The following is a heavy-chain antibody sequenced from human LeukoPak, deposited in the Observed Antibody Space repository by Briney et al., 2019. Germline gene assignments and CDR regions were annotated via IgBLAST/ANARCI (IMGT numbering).Heavy chain of an antibody. CDR1: GGSFSGYY. CDR2: INHSGST. Sequence: SETLSLTCAVYGGSFSGYYWSWIRQPPGKGLEWIGEINHSGSTNYNPSLKSRVTISVDTSKNQFSLKLSSVTAADTAVYYCARDTAGVGTVDYWGQGTLVTVSS. J-gene: IGHJ4*02. V-gene: IGHV4-34*01. CDR3: ARDTAGVGTVDY. D-gene: IGHD5-18*01.